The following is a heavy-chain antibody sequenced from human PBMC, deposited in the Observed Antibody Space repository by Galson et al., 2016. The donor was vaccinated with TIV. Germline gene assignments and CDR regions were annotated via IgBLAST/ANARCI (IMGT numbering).Heavy chain of an antibody. Sequence: SLRLSCAASGFAFSSSTMNWVRQAPGKGLEWVSSISGRRSYIYYADSVKGRFTVSRDNAKNSLYLKMNGLRVEDSGVYFCASQMPEYSSSWYHFDDWGQGTPVTVSS. CDR2: ISGRRSYI. CDR3: ASQMPEYSSSWYHFDD. V-gene: IGHV3-21*01. D-gene: IGHD6-13*01. J-gene: IGHJ4*02. CDR1: GFAFSSST.